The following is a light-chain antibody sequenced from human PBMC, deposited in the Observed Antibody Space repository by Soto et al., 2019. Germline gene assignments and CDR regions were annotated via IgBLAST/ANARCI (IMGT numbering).Light chain of an antibody. CDR1: QTIHSF. CDR2: DAS. J-gene: IGKJ1*01. Sequence: DIQMTQSPSSLSASVGDRFTITFRASQTIHSFLAWYQQKAGKAPKLLIYDASNLESGVPSRFSGSGSGTEFTLTVSSLQPDDFATFYCQQFHSFPWTFGQGTKVDIK. V-gene: IGKV1-5*01. CDR3: QQFHSFPWT.